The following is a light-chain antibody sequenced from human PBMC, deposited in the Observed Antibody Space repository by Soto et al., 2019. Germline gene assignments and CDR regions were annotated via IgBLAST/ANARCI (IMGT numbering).Light chain of an antibody. CDR1: QSVSSSY. CDR3: QQYGNSRYT. V-gene: IGKV3-20*01. CDR2: GAS. J-gene: IGKJ2*01. Sequence: EIVLTQSPGTLSLSPGERAILSCRASQSVSSSYLAWYQQRPGQAPRLLIYGASSRASDIPDRFSGSGSGTDFTLTISRLEPEDFAVYYCQQYGNSRYTFGQGTKLEIK.